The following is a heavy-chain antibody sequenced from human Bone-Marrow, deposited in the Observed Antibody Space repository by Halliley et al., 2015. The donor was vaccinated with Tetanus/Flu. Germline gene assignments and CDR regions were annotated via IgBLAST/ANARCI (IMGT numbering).Heavy chain of an antibody. V-gene: IGHV1-3*04. Sequence: QVQLVQSGAEVKKPGASVKVSCKASGFTFSNHVVHWVRQAPGQGLEWMGWINTGNGNTKFPHKFQGRVTLTRDTSASTAYMALSSLRSEDTAVYYCARDRFEPEDYYVISGYYEYWGQRTLVTVSS. J-gene: IGHJ4*02. CDR2: INTGNGNT. CDR1: GFTFSNHV. CDR3: ARDRFEPEDYYVISGYYEY. D-gene: IGHD3-22*01.